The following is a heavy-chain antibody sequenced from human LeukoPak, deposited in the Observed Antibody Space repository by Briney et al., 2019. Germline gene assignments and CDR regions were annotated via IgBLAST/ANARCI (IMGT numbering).Heavy chain of an antibody. CDR3: AKKARFGELYWSSNWFDP. V-gene: IGHV3-23*01. Sequence: QPGGSLRLSCAASGFTFSSYGMSWVRQAPGKGLEWVSAISGSGGSTCYADSVKGRFTISRGNSKNTLYLQMNSLRAEDTAVYYCAKKARFGELYWSSNWFDPWGQGTLVTVSS. CDR2: ISGSGGST. D-gene: IGHD3-16*01. CDR1: GFTFSSYG. J-gene: IGHJ5*02.